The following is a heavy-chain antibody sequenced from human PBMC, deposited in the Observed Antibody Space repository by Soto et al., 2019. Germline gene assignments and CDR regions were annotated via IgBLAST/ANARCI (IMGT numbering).Heavy chain of an antibody. CDR1: GYTFTSYD. V-gene: IGHV1-8*01. CDR2: MNPNSGNT. Sequence: GASVKVSCKASGYTFTSYDINWVRQATGQGLEWMGRMNPNSGNTGYAQKFQGRVTMTRNTSISTAYMELSSLRSEDTAVYYCARMRMIHGPYYCYMDVWGKGTTVTVSS. D-gene: IGHD3-22*01. J-gene: IGHJ6*03. CDR3: ARMRMIHGPYYCYMDV.